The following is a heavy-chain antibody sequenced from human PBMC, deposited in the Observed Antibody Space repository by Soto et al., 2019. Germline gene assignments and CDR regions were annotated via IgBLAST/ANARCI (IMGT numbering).Heavy chain of an antibody. CDR2: ISGSGGSP. J-gene: IGHJ4*02. Sequence: GWSLRLSCEASVFAFSSYAMSWVRQAPGKGLEWVSAISGSGGSPYYADSVKGRFIISRDNSKNTLYLQMNSLRAEDTAVYYCARAWSHYVLDHFDYWGQGTLVTVSS. CDR3: ARAWSHYVLDHFDY. V-gene: IGHV3-23*01. CDR1: VFAFSSYA. D-gene: IGHD1-26*01.